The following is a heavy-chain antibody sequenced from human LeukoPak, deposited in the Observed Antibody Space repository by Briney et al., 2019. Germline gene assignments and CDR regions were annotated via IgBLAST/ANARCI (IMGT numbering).Heavy chain of an antibody. D-gene: IGHD5-18*01. CDR3: SRLRGYSYGYADY. Sequence: GGSLRLSCAASGFTFSDYYMSWIRQAPGKGLEWVSYISSSGSTIDYADSVKGRFTISRDNAKNSLYLQMNSLRAEDTAVYYCSRLRGYSYGYADYWGQGTLVTVSS. J-gene: IGHJ4*02. V-gene: IGHV3-11*04. CDR1: GFTFSDYY. CDR2: ISSSGSTI.